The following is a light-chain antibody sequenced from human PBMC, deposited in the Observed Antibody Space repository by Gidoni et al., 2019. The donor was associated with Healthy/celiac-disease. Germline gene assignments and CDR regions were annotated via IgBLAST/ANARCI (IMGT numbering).Light chain of an antibody. CDR2: AAS. V-gene: IGKV1-39*01. Sequence: DIKMTQSPSSLSASVGDRVTITCRASQSISSYLNWYQQKPGKAPKLLIYAASSLQSGVPSRFSGSGSGTDFTLTISSLQPEDFATYYCQQSYSTLGGFGPGTKVDIK. J-gene: IGKJ3*01. CDR3: QQSYSTLGG. CDR1: QSISSY.